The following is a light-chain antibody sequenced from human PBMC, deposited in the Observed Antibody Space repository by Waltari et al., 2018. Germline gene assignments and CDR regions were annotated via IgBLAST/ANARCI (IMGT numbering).Light chain of an antibody. Sequence: EIVMTQSPVTLSVSPGESATLSCWASQTVGSDLAWYQQKPGQPPRLLIYGASTRATDIPARFSGHGSGTEFTLTISGLQSEDFAVYYCQQYNEWPPLTFGGGTKVDIK. CDR1: QTVGSD. CDR3: QQYNEWPPLT. CDR2: GAS. J-gene: IGKJ4*01. V-gene: IGKV3-15*01.